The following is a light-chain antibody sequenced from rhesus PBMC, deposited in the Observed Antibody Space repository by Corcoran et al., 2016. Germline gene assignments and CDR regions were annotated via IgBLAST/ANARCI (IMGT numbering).Light chain of an antibody. CDR2: QAS. V-gene: IGKV2S9*01. J-gene: IGKJ2*01. CDR1: QSPLHSYRKTY. Sequence: DVIMTQSPLSLSVTPGQPASIACRSSQSPLHSYRKTYLTWLQQKPGQPPRRLIYQASEREPGVPDRFSGSGVGTGFTLERSSMEAEDVGIYYFMQGSTWPYIFGQGTKVEIK. CDR3: MQGSTWPYI.